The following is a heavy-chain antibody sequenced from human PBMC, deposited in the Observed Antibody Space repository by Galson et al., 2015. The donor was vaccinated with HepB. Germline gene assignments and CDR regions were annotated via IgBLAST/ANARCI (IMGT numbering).Heavy chain of an antibody. CDR2: ISSSSSTI. Sequence: SLRLSCAASGFTFSSYSMNWVRQAPGKGLEWGSYISSSSSTIYYADSVKGRFTTSRDNAKNSLYLQMNSLRAEDTAVYYCARDPHYDYYYYYYMDVWGKGTTVTVSS. V-gene: IGHV3-48*01. D-gene: IGHD4-17*01. J-gene: IGHJ6*03. CDR1: GFTFSSYS. CDR3: ARDPHYDYYYYYYMDV.